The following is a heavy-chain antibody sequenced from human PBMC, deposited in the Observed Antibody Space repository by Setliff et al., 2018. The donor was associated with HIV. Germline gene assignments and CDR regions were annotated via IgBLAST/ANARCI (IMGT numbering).Heavy chain of an antibody. CDR2: IYHSGTT. Sequence: TLSLTCSVLGGSISSGDYYWSWLRQHPGKGLEWIGYIYHSGTTYYNPSLASRVIISADTSRKRFSLQLNSVTAADTGVYFCARAPQDRTTWYFDLWGRGTLVTVSS. D-gene: IGHD4-17*01. CDR3: ARAPQDRTTWYFDL. V-gene: IGHV4-31*03. CDR1: GGSISSGDYY. J-gene: IGHJ2*01.